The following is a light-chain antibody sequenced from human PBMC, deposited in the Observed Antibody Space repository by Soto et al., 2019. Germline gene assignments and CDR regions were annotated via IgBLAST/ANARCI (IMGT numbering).Light chain of an antibody. CDR1: QSITTW. Sequence: DIQMTQSPSTVSAYVGDSVTITCRASQSITTWLAWYQQRPGKAPKLLIYDVSSLQSGVPSRFSGSGSGTEFTLTISSLQPDDFATYYCQQANSFPWTFGQGTKVEIK. V-gene: IGKV1-5*01. CDR2: DVS. J-gene: IGKJ1*01. CDR3: QQANSFPWT.